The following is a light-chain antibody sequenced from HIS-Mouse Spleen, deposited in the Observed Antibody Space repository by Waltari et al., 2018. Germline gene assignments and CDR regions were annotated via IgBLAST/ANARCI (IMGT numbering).Light chain of an antibody. Sequence: DIVMTQSPGSLAVSLGERATINCKSSQSVLYSSNNKNYLAWYQKKPGQPPKLLIYWASTRESGVPDRFSGSGSGTDFTLTISSLQAEDVAVYYCQQYYSTPYTFGQGTKLEIK. CDR3: QQYYSTPYT. CDR2: WAS. V-gene: IGKV4-1*01. CDR1: QSVLYSSNNKNY. J-gene: IGKJ2*01.